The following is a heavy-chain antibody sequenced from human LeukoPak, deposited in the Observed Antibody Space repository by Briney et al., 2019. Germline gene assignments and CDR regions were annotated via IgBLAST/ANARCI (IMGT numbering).Heavy chain of an antibody. V-gene: IGHV3-21*01. CDR3: ARDTVGGYFDY. CDR2: ISSSSSYI. CDR1: GFTFSSYS. D-gene: IGHD4-23*01. J-gene: IGHJ4*02. Sequence: GGSLRLSWAASGFTFSSYSMNCVSQAPGKGLEWVSSISSSSSYIYYADSVKGRFTISRDNAKNSLYLQMNSLRAEDTAVYYCARDTVGGYFDYWGQGTLVTVSS.